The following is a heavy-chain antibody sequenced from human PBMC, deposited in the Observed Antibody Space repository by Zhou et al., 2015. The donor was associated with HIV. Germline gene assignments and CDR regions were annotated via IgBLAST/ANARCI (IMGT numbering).Heavy chain of an antibody. J-gene: IGHJ2*01. CDR3: AREGWGSWYFDL. V-gene: IGHV1-69*06. D-gene: IGHD7-27*01. CDR2: IIPISGTA. Sequence: QVELVQSGAEVKKPGSSVKVSCKASGGTFNNYAISWVRQAPGQGLEWMGAIIPISGTANYAQKFQGRVTITADRSTNTAYMEMRSLRSEDTAAYYCAREGWGSWYFDLWGRGTLVSVSS. CDR1: GGTFNNYA.